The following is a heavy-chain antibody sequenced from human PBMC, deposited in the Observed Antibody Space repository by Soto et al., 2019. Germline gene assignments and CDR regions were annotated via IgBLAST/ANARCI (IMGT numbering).Heavy chain of an antibody. CDR2: IRWKSASV. CDR3: AKSTGCSANCIDV. D-gene: IGHD2-15*01. V-gene: IGHV3-9*01. Sequence: EVQLVESGGGLVQPGRSLRLSSVASGFTFDDYAMFWVRQAPGKGLEWVSGIRWKSASVGYADSVKGRFTISRDNAKNSLYLQVDSLRVEDTAFYYCAKSTGCSANCIDVGGHGATVTVSS. CDR1: GFTFDDYA. J-gene: IGHJ6*02.